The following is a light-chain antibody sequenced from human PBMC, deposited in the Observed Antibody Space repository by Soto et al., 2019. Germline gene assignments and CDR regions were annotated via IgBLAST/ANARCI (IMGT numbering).Light chain of an antibody. Sequence: EIVMTQSPATLSVSPGERATLSCRASQSVSSNLAWYQQKPGQAPRLIIYGAYSRATGIPDRFSGSGSGTDFTLTISRLEPEDFAVYYCQQYGSSPPITCGQGTRLEIK. J-gene: IGKJ5*01. CDR1: QSVSSN. CDR2: GAY. V-gene: IGKV3-20*01. CDR3: QQYGSSPPIT.